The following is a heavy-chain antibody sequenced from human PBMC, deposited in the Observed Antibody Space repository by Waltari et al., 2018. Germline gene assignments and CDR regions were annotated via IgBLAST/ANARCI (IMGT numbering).Heavy chain of an antibody. V-gene: IGHV3-23*01. D-gene: IGHD2-15*01. CDR2: IRANGGVT. CDR1: GFTFSSYA. Sequence: EVQLLESGGGLVQPGGSLRLSCPASGFTFSSYAMSWVRQAPGKGLEWVSAIRANGGVTYYADSVKGRFTISRDNSKNTLYLQMDSLRADDTAVYYCAKAGGSWIRLAGLSEYWGQGTLVTVSS. J-gene: IGHJ4*02. CDR3: AKAGGSWIRLAGLSEY.